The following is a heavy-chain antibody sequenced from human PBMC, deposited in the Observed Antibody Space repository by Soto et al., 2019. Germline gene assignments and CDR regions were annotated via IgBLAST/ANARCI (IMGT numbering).Heavy chain of an antibody. Sequence: SETLSLTCTVSGGSISSSSYYWGWIRQPPGKGLEWIGSIYYSGSTYYNPSLKSRVTISVDTSKNQFSLKLSSVTAADTAVYYCARGSVRYDVLRFLEWSITVGIGMDVWGQGTTVTVSS. CDR2: IYYSGST. D-gene: IGHD3-3*01. CDR1: GGSISSSSYY. CDR3: ARGSVRYDVLRFLEWSITVGIGMDV. V-gene: IGHV4-39*01. J-gene: IGHJ6*02.